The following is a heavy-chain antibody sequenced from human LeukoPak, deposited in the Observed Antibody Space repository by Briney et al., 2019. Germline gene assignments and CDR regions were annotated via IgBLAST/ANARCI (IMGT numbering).Heavy chain of an antibody. Sequence: SETLSFTYTVSGASIGSFYWSWIRQPAGKGLEWIGRVHSSGSTNYIPSIKSRVTMSVDTSKNQFSLKLNSVTAADTAMYYCAREAVDYGSGSHDYWGQGTLVTVSS. D-gene: IGHD3-10*01. CDR2: VHSSGST. V-gene: IGHV4-4*07. J-gene: IGHJ4*02. CDR1: GASIGSFY. CDR3: AREAVDYGSGSHDY.